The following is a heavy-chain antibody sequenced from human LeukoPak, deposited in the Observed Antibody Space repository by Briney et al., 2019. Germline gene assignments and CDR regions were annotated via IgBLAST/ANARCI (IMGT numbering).Heavy chain of an antibody. CDR1: GFTVSSSY. J-gene: IGHJ4*02. CDR3: ARSRRVFCGGACYSSDY. V-gene: IGHV3-53*01. D-gene: IGHD2-21*02. CDR2: IYSDRRT. Sequence: GGSLRLSCSASGFTVSSSYMSWVRQAPGKGLEWVSIIYSDRRTYYADSVKGRFTISRDDSKNTLLLQMDSLRAEDTAVYYCARSRRVFCGGACYSSDYWGQGTLVTVSS.